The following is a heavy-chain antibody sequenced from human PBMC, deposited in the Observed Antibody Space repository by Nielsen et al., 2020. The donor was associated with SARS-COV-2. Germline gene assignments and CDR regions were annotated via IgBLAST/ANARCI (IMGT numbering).Heavy chain of an antibody. V-gene: IGHV3-23*03. CDR3: AKGRLWLGGWHFDL. CDR1: GFTFSNYA. CDR2: IYSGGSST. J-gene: IGHJ2*01. D-gene: IGHD2-21*01. Sequence: GESLKISCAASGFTFSNYAMSWVRQAPGQGLEWVSVIYSGGSSTYYADFVKGRFTISRDNSKNTLYLQMNSLRAEDTAVYYCAKGRLWLGGWHFDLWGRGTLVTVSS.